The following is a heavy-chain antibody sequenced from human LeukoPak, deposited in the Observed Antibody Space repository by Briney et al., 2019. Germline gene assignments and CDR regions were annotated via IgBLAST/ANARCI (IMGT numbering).Heavy chain of an antibody. V-gene: IGHV3-30*18. J-gene: IGHJ4*02. CDR2: ISYDGSNK. Sequence: PGGSLRLSCAASGFTFSSYGMHWVRQAPGKGLEWVAVISYDGSNKYYADSVKGRFTISRDNSKNTLYLQMNSLRAEDTAVYYCAEPNLKIAVAGNFDYWGQGTLVTVSS. CDR3: AEPNLKIAVAGNFDY. D-gene: IGHD6-19*01. CDR1: GFTFSSYG.